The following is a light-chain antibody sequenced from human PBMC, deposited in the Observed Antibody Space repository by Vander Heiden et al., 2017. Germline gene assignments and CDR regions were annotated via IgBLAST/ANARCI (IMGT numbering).Light chain of an antibody. CDR2: AAS. V-gene: IGKV1-27*01. J-gene: IGKJ3*01. CDR1: QGISNY. CDR3: QKYNSAPF. Sequence: DIQMTQSPSSLSASVGGRVTITCRASQGISNYLAWYQQKPGKVPKLLIYAASTLQSGVPSRFSGSGSGTDFTLTISSLQPEDVATYYCQKYNSAPFFGPGTKVDIK.